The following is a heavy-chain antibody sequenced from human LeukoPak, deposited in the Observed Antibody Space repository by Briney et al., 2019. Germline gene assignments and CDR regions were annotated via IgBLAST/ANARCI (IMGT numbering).Heavy chain of an antibody. J-gene: IGHJ4*02. Sequence: PGGSLRLSCAASGFTFSTYEMNWVRQAPGKGLEWVTAISDDETYKFYADSVKGRFTISRDNSKNTLYLQMNSLRAEDTAVYYCARVVGSSGWYLGYWGQGTLVTVSS. D-gene: IGHD6-19*01. CDR2: ISDDETYK. CDR1: GFTFSTYE. V-gene: IGHV3-30*03. CDR3: ARVVGSSGWYLGY.